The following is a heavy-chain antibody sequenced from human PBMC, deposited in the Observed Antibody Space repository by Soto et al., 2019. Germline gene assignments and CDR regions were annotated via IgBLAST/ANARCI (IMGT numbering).Heavy chain of an antibody. D-gene: IGHD3-9*01. CDR1: GGSISSGDYY. V-gene: IGHV4-30-4*01. Sequence: QVQLQESGPGLVKPSQTLSLTCTVSGGSISSGDYYWSWIRQPPGKGLEWIGYIYYSGSTYYNPSLKSRVTISVDTSKNQFSLKLSSVTAADTAVYYCAQGVYDILTGLNWFDPWGQGTLVTVSS. J-gene: IGHJ5*02. CDR3: AQGVYDILTGLNWFDP. CDR2: IYYSGST.